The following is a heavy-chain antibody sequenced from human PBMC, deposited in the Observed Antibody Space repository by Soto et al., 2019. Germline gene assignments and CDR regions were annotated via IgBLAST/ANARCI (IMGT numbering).Heavy chain of an antibody. V-gene: IGHV5-10-1*01. CDR2: IDPSDSYT. CDR3: ARHPIRRFAPPY. J-gene: IGHJ1*01. Sequence: LGESLKISCKGSGYSFTSYWISWVRQMPGKGLEWMGRIDPSDSYTNYSPSFQGHVTISADKSISTAYLQWSSLKASDTAMYYFARHPIRRFAPPYWGQGFLVTVYS. D-gene: IGHD3-10*01. CDR1: GYSFTSYW.